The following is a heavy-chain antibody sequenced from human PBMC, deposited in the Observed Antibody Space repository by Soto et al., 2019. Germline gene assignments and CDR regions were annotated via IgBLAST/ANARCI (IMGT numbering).Heavy chain of an antibody. Sequence: PGESLKISCKGSGYSFTSYWIGWVRQMPVKGLEWMGIIYAGDSDTRYSPSFQGQVTISADKSISTAYLQWSSLKAADTAMYYCARHKELLGISWGQGTLVTVSS. V-gene: IGHV5-51*01. CDR3: ARHKELLGIS. CDR1: GYSFTSYW. D-gene: IGHD2-15*01. J-gene: IGHJ4*02. CDR2: IYAGDSDT.